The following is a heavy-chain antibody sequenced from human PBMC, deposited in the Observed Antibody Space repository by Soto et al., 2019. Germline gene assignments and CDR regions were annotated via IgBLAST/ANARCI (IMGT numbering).Heavy chain of an antibody. J-gene: IGHJ6*02. Sequence: QVQLVQSGAEVKKPGASVKVSCKASGYTFITYGVSWVRQAPGQGLEWMGWISVDRGNTNYAQKFQGRVTVTTDTATSKAYMDLRSLRPDDTAVYYCARVPSYISSSSWGYYGMDVWGQGTTVTVSS. CDR1: GYTFITYG. V-gene: IGHV1-18*01. CDR2: ISVDRGNT. D-gene: IGHD6-6*01. CDR3: ARVPSYISSSSWGYYGMDV.